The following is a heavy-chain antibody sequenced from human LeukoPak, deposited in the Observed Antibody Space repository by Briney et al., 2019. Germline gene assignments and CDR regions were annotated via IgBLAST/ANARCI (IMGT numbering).Heavy chain of an antibody. J-gene: IGHJ4*02. CDR2: IIPILGTA. V-gene: IGHV1-69*10. Sequence: SVKVSCKASGYTFTSYGISWVRQAPGQGLEWMGGIIPILGTANYAQKFQGRVTITADKSTSTAYMELSSLRSEDTAVYYCASHCSSTSCYSRGDYWGQGTLVTVSS. CDR3: ASHCSSTSCYSRGDY. CDR1: GYTFTSYG. D-gene: IGHD2-2*01.